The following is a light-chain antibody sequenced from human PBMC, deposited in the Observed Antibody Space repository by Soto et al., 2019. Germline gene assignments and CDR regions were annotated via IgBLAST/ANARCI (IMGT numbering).Light chain of an antibody. J-gene: IGLJ1*01. CDR2: EVS. V-gene: IGLV2-14*01. CDR1: SSDVGGYDY. Sequence: QSVLTQPASVSGSPGQSITISCTGTSSDVGGYDYVSWYQLHPGKAPKLMVFEVSNRPSGVSYRFSGSKSGNTASLTISGLQAEDEADYFCSSYSISTAYLFGTGDQGHR. CDR3: SSYSISTAYL.